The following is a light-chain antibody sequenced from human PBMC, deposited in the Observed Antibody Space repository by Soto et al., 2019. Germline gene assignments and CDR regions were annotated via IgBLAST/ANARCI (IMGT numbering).Light chain of an antibody. CDR2: DAS. CDR3: LQRYSTLLT. V-gene: IGKV1-39*01. Sequence: DIQSTHSLSALSASVGDRVTITCRESQSISSYLSWYQQKPGKALTLLVYDASSLQVGVPSRFSGSGSGTDFTLTISSLQPEDFATYYCLQRYSTLLTFGGGTQVDIK. CDR1: QSISSY. J-gene: IGKJ4*01.